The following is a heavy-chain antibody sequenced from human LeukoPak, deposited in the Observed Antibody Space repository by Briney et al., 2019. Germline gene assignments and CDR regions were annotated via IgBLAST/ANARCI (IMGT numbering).Heavy chain of an antibody. V-gene: IGHV1-18*01. D-gene: IGHD3-9*01. Sequence: GASVKVSCKASGYTFTSYGISWVRQAPGQGLEWMGWISAYNGNTNYAQKLQGRVTMTTDTSTSTAYMELRSLRSDDTAVYYCARGTMYYDILTGYYDNYYYYYMDVWGKGTTVTVSS. CDR3: ARGTMYYDILTGYYDNYYYYYMDV. J-gene: IGHJ6*03. CDR1: GYTFTSYG. CDR2: ISAYNGNT.